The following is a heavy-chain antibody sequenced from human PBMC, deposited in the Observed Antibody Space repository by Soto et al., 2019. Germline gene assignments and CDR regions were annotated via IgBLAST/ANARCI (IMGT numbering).Heavy chain of an antibody. D-gene: IGHD3-9*01. CDR2: ISGSGTST. V-gene: IGHV3-23*01. Sequence: EVQLLESGGGLVQPGGSLRLSCAASGFTFGRSAMSWVRQAPGKGLEWVSGISGSGTSTYYADFLKGRSSISRDNPRNMLYMEISSLTIEITAIFYCVKEKNYDISAAHYGIDGWGQGITVTVSS. J-gene: IGHJ6*02. CDR1: GFTFGRSA. CDR3: VKEKNYDISAAHYGIDG.